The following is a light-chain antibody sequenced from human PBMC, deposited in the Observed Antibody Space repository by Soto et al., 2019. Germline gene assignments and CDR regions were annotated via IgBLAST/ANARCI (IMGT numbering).Light chain of an antibody. V-gene: IGKV2D-29*02. J-gene: IGKJ5*01. CDR2: EVS. CDR3: MQSTQLPPT. Sequence: DVVMTQTPLSLSVAPGQPASISCKSSQSLLHITGETFLFWYLQKPGQSPQLLIYEVSTRVSGVPDRFSGSGSGTGFTLEISRVETDDVGIYYCMQSTQLPPTFGQGTRLENK. CDR1: QSLLHITGETF.